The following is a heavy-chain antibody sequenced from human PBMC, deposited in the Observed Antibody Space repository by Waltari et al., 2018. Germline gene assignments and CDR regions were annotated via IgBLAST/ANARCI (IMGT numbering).Heavy chain of an antibody. Sequence: QLQLQESGPGLVKPSETLSLTCTVPGGSISSSSYYWGWIRQPPGKGLEWIGSIYYSGSTYYNPSLKSRVTISVDTSKNQFSLKLSSVTAADTAVYYCASGGYGDSFDYWGQGTLVTVSS. CDR2: IYYSGST. CDR3: ASGGYGDSFDY. J-gene: IGHJ4*02. V-gene: IGHV4-39*07. D-gene: IGHD4-17*01. CDR1: GGSISSSSYY.